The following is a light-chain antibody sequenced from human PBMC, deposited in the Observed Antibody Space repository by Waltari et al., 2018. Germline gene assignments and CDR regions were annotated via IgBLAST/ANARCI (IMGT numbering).Light chain of an antibody. CDR1: TSDVGGYNY. J-gene: IGLJ2*01. V-gene: IGLV2-14*03. Sequence: QSALTQPASVSGSPGQSITISCTGTTSDVGGYNYVSWYQQHPGKAPKLVIYDVNNRPSGVFNRFSGSKSGNTASLTISGLQTEDEADYRCSSYTGGTTLVVFGGGTKLTVL. CDR3: SSYTGGTTLVV. CDR2: DVN.